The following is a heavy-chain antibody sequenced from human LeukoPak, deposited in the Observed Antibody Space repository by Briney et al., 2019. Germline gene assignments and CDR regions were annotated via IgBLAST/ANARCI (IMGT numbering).Heavy chain of an antibody. CDR2: IKQDGSEK. D-gene: IGHD4-17*01. CDR1: GFTFSSYW. J-gene: IGHJ3*02. Sequence: GGSLRLSCAASGFTFSSYWMSWVRQAPGKGLEWVANIKQDGSEKYYVDSVKGRFTISRDNAKNSLYLQMNSLRAEDTAVYYCAREGSDYGDYGAFDIWGQGTMVTVSS. CDR3: AREGSDYGDYGAFDI. V-gene: IGHV3-7*01.